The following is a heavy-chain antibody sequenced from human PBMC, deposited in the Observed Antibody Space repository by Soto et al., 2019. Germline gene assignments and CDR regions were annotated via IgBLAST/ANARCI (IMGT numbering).Heavy chain of an antibody. CDR1: GFSLSTNGVG. CDR3: AHKGGGDRILDF. CDR2: IYWDDSK. V-gene: IGHV2-5*02. J-gene: IGHJ4*02. D-gene: IGHD3-16*01. Sequence: QITLKESGPTLVKPTQTLTLTCTFSGFSLSTNGVGVGWIRQPPGKALEWLALIYWDDSKEYSPSLRHRPTTTKTTPKNQVVLTENNMDPVDPATYYWAHKGGGDRILDFWGQGTLVTVSS.